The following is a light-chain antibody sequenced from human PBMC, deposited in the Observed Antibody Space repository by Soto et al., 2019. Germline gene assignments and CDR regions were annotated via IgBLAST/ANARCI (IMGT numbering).Light chain of an antibody. CDR3: SSFAGSRTPFD. V-gene: IGLV2-23*01. CDR2: EGF. Sequence: VGSYDLVSWYQHHPGKAPKLIIYEGFKRPSGVSNRFSGSKSANTASLTISGLQAEDEADDNCSSFAGSRTPFDVGTGTNVPV. CDR1: VGSYDL. J-gene: IGLJ1*01.